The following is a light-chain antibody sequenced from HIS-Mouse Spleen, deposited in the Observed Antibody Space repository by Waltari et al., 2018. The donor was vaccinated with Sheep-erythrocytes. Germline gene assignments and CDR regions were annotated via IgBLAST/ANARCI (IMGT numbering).Light chain of an antibody. CDR2: DVS. J-gene: IGLJ1*01. CDR1: SRDVSGYNY. V-gene: IGLV2-11*01. Sequence: QSALTQPRSVSGSPGQSVTISCTGTSRDVSGYNYFSWYQQHPGKAPKLMIYDVSKRPSGVPDRFSGSKSGNTASLTISGLQAEDEADYYCCSYAGSYNHVFATGTKVTVL. CDR3: CSYAGSYNHV.